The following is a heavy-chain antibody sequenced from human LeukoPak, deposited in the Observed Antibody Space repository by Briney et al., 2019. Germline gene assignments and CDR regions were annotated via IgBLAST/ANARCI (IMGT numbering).Heavy chain of an antibody. J-gene: IGHJ6*02. V-gene: IGHV4-59*01. CDR2: IYYSGST. Sequence: SETLSLTCTVSGGSISSYYWSWIRQPPGKGLEWIGYIYYSGSTNYNPSLESRVTISVDTSKNQFSLKLSSVTAADTAVYYCARAGSGSSLPFGYYHYYGMDVWGQGTTVTVSS. CDR3: ARAGSGSSLPFGYYHYYGMDV. CDR1: GGSISSYY. D-gene: IGHD1-26*01.